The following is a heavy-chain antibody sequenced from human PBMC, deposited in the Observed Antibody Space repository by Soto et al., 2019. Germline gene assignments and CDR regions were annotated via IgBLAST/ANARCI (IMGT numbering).Heavy chain of an antibody. CDR1: GYTFKIYD. V-gene: IGHV1-18*01. CDR2: INPYNGNT. Sequence: HVQLVQFGAEEQKPGASVKVSCKASGYTFKIYDINWARQAPGQGLEWMGWINPYNGNTNYAQTLQGRVSMTTDTSTDTAYLELTNLTYDDTAVYYCARDAGGAAGCDPWGQGTLVTGSS. D-gene: IGHD6-19*01. J-gene: IGHJ5*02. CDR3: ARDAGGAAGCDP.